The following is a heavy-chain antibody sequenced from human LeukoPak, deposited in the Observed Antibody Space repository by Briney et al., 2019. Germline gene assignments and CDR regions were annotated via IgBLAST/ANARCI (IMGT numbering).Heavy chain of an antibody. J-gene: IGHJ4*02. Sequence: PGGSLRLSCAASGYTFSCYAMSWVRQAPGRGLEWVSGLSGSGVYTYYADSVKGRFTISRDNSKNTLFLQLNRLRAEDTAMYYCAKAGVQLWSPAGDYWGQGTLVTVSS. V-gene: IGHV3-23*01. CDR1: GYTFSCYA. CDR2: LSGSGVYT. D-gene: IGHD5-18*01. CDR3: AKAGVQLWSPAGDY.